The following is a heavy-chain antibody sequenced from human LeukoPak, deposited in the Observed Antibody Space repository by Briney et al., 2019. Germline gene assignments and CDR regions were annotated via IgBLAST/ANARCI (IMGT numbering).Heavy chain of an antibody. Sequence: PGGSLRLSCAASGFTFSSYGMSWIRQAPGKGLEWVSYISSSGSTIYYADSVKGRFTISRDNAKNSLYLQINTLRAEDTAVYFCAKSPVSSCRGSFCYPFDYWGQGNLVTVSS. J-gene: IGHJ4*02. CDR1: GFTFSSYG. D-gene: IGHD2-15*01. CDR3: AKSPVSSCRGSFCYPFDY. CDR2: ISSSGSTI. V-gene: IGHV3-11*01.